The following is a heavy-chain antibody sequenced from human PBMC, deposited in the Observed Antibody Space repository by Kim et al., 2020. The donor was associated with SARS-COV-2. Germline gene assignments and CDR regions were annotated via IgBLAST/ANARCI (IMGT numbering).Heavy chain of an antibody. J-gene: IGHJ4*01. CDR2: INHSGST. D-gene: IGHD3-16*02. V-gene: IGHV4-34*01. Sequence: SETLSLTCAVYGGSFSGYYWSWIRQPPGKGLEWIGEINHSGSTNYNPSLKSRVTISVDTSKNQFSLKLSSVTAADTAVYYCARAGFIHDYVWGSYRRYY. CDR1: GGSFSGYY. CDR3: ARAGFIHDYVWGSYRRYY.